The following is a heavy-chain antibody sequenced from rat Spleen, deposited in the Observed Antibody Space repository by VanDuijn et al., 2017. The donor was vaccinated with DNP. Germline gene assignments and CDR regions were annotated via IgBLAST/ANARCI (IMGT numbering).Heavy chain of an antibody. Sequence: EVKLVESGGGLVQPGRSLKLSCAASGFNFNDYWMGWVRQAPGKGLEWNGQINKDSSTINYISSLKEKITISRDNVQNPLYLQMSKLGSEEPAIYYCAKGPNFGGWSDYFDYWGQGVMVTVSS. J-gene: IGHJ2*01. CDR2: INKDSSTI. V-gene: IGHV4-2*01. D-gene: IGHD1-11*01. CDR1: GFNFNDYW. CDR3: AKGPNFGGWSDYFDY.